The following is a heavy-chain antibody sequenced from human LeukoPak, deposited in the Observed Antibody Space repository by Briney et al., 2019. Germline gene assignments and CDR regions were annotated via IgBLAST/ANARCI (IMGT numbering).Heavy chain of an antibody. CDR3: ARSAAGLDY. D-gene: IGHD6-13*01. Sequence: GGSLRLSCAASGFTFSDYWMHWVRHVPGKGLVWVSRINDDGRSTSEAVSVKGRFTISRDNAKNTLYLQMNSLRVEDTAIYYCARSAAGLDYWGQGTLVTASS. J-gene: IGHJ4*02. CDR1: GFTFSDYW. V-gene: IGHV3-74*01. CDR2: INDDGRST.